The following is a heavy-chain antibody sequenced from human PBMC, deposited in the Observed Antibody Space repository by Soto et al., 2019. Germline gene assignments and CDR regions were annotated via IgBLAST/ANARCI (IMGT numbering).Heavy chain of an antibody. V-gene: IGHV4-59*01. J-gene: IGHJ6*02. Sequence: VQLQESGPGLVKPSETLSLTCTVSGGSLRSYYWSWIRQPPGKGLEWIGYLYYSGSTNYNPSLKIRVTISVATSNNQFSLKLSSVTAGDTAVYYCARGEGGSAGYYYGMDVWGQGTTVTVSS. CDR1: GGSLRSYY. CDR3: ARGEGGSAGYYYGMDV. D-gene: IGHD3-10*01. CDR2: LYYSGST.